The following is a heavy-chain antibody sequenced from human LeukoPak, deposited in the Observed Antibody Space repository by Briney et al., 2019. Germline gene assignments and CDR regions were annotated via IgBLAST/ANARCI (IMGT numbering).Heavy chain of an antibody. CDR3: ARDPGVSGNSSGYRGCFDY. CDR2: IYHSGST. D-gene: IGHD3-22*01. V-gene: IGHV4-4*02. CDR1: GGSISSSNW. Sequence: SETLSLTCAVSGGSISSSNWWSWVRQPPGKGLEWIGEIYHSGSTNYNPSLKSRVTISVDKSKNQFSLKLSSVTAADTAVYYCARDPGVSGNSSGYRGCFDYWGQGTLVTVSS. J-gene: IGHJ4*02.